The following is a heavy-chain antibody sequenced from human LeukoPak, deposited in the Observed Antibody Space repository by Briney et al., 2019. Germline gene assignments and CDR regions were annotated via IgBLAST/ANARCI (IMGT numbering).Heavy chain of an antibody. CDR2: ISGSGGST. CDR3: AKEGSYSSGWYGRDAFDI. CDR1: GFTFSSYA. Sequence: PGGSLRLSCAASGFTFSSYAMSWVRQAPGKGLEWVSAISGSGGSTYYADSVKGRFTISRDNSKNTLYLQMNSLRAEDTAVYYCAKEGSYSSGWYGRDAFDIWGQGTMVTVSS. V-gene: IGHV3-23*01. J-gene: IGHJ3*02. D-gene: IGHD6-19*01.